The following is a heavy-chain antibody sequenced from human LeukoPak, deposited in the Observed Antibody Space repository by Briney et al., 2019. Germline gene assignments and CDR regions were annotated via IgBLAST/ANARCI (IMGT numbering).Heavy chain of an antibody. J-gene: IGHJ5*01. V-gene: IGHV3-74*01. Sequence: HPGGSLRLSCEASGFTFSSYWMHWVRQIPGKGLMWVSRIESNGLTLYADSVRDRFTISRDSGKNTIYLQMNSLRVDDTAIYYCAKAATYFYGSVTYDWFESWGQGTLVTVSS. CDR3: AKAATYFYGSVTYDWFES. CDR2: IESNGLT. D-gene: IGHD3-10*01. CDR1: GFTFSSYW.